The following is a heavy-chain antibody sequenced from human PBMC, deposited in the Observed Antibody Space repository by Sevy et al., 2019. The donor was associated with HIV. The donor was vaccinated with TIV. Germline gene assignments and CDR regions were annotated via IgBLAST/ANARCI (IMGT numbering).Heavy chain of an antibody. J-gene: IGHJ6*02. CDR1: GYTFTSYD. V-gene: IGHV1-8*01. Sequence: ASVTVSCKASGYTFTSYDINWVRQATGQGLEWMGWMNPNSGNTGYAQKFQGRVIMTRNTSITTAYMELSSLKSEDTAVYYCAKGYYGFWSGYYYGMDVWGQGTTVTVSS. CDR2: MNPNSGNT. CDR3: AKGYYGFWSGYYYGMDV. D-gene: IGHD3-3*01.